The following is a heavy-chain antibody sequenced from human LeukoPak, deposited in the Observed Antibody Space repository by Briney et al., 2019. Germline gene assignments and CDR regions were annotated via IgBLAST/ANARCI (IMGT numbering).Heavy chain of an antibody. D-gene: IGHD3-3*01. J-gene: IGHJ4*02. CDR2: INPNSGGT. Sequence: VASVKVSCKASGYTFTSYDINWVRQATGQGLEWMGWINPNSGGTNYAQKFQGRVTMTRDTSISTAYMELSRLRSDDTAVYYCARGSYDFWSGLSPFDYWGQGTLVTVSS. V-gene: IGHV1-2*02. CDR3: ARGSYDFWSGLSPFDY. CDR1: GYTFTSYD.